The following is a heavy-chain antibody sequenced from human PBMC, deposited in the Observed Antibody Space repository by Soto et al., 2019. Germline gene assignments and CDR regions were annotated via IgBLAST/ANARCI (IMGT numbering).Heavy chain of an antibody. D-gene: IGHD6-19*01. CDR3: ARDLTSSGRSTYLGY. Sequence: EVQLLESGGVLVQPGGSLRLSCADSGFTFSSSALSWVRQAPGKGLEWVSGLSGDGATTYYTDSVKGRFTISRDSSTNTLYLQMNSMRAEDSAVYYCARDLTSSGRSTYLGYWGQGTLVTVSS. CDR2: LSGDGATT. CDR1: GFTFSSSA. J-gene: IGHJ4*02. V-gene: IGHV3-23*01.